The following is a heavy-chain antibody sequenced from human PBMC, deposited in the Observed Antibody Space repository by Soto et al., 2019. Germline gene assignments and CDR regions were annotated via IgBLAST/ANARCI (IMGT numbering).Heavy chain of an antibody. CDR1: GYTFTGYY. CDR3: ARERGYSYGLTDY. CDR2: INPNSGGT. J-gene: IGHJ4*02. Sequence: ASVKVSCKASGYTFTGYYMHWVLQAPGQGLEWMGWINPNSGGTNYAQKFQGRVTMTRDTSISTAYMELSRLRSDDTAVYYCARERGYSYGLTDYWGQGTLVTVSS. D-gene: IGHD5-18*01. V-gene: IGHV1-2*02.